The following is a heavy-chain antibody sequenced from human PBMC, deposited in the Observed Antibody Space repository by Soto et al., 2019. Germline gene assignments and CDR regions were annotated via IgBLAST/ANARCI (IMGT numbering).Heavy chain of an antibody. D-gene: IGHD3-9*01. CDR2: IYPGDSDT. J-gene: IGHJ5*02. CDR1: GYSFTSYW. Sequence: PGESLKISCKGSGYSFTSYWIGWVRQMPGKGREWMGIIYPGDSDTRYSPSFQGQVTISADKSISTAYLQWSSLKASDTAMYYCARSLRYFDWLLSGRDNWFDPWGQGTLVTVSS. V-gene: IGHV5-51*01. CDR3: ARSLRYFDWLLSGRDNWFDP.